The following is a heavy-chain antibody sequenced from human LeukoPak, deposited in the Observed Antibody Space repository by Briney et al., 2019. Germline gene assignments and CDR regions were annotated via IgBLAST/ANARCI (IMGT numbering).Heavy chain of an antibody. J-gene: IGHJ4*02. D-gene: IGHD6-19*01. CDR3: ARDPSNTSGWYIYFDL. Sequence: ASVKVSCKASGYTFTSYDINWVRQATGQGLEWMGWMNPDSGNTGYAQKFQGRVTMTRNASISTAYMELRSLRSDDTAVYYCARDPSNTSGWYIYFDLWGQGTPVTVSS. CDR2: MNPDSGNT. CDR1: GYTFTSYD. V-gene: IGHV1-8*01.